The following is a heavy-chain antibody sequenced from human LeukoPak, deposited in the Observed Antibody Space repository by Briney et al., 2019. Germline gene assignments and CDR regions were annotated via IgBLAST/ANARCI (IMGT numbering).Heavy chain of an antibody. CDR3: ARGKLPIDY. CDR1: VFTVNINY. CDR2: MYSGGRR. Sequence: GRSLGLFYASSVFTVNINYIICVRHARAKGLAWVSVMYSGGRRHYAGRVKGRFNSSRDNSKNTLYVKMNSLRAEDTAVYYCARGKLPIDYWGQGTVVPVS. J-gene: IGHJ4*02. D-gene: IGHD1-7*01. V-gene: IGHV3-53*01.